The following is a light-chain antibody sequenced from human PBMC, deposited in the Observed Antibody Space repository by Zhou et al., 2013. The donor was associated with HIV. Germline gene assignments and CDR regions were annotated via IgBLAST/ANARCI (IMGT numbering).Light chain of an antibody. CDR1: QSINHW. J-gene: IGKJ2*01. Sequence: DIQVTQSPSTLSASVGDRVTITCRASQSINHWLAWYQQKPGKAPELLIYKASILESGVPSRFSGSGTGTEFTLTISSLQPDDFATYYCQQYNNWYTFGQGTKLEIK. V-gene: IGKV1-5*03. CDR3: QQYNNWYT. CDR2: KAS.